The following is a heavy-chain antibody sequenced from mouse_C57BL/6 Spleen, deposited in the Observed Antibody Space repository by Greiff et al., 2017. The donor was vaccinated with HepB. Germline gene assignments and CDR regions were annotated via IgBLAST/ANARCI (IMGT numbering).Heavy chain of an antibody. Sequence: QLQLKASVPVLVQPSHRLSITCTVSCFSFPSYGVHWVRQSPIKGLEWLGVIWRGGSTDYNAAFMSRLSITKDNSKSQVFFKMNSLQADDTAIYYCAKDGLGPYYAMDYWGQGTSVTVSS. J-gene: IGHJ4*01. CDR2: IWRGGST. D-gene: IGHD4-1*01. CDR3: AKDGLGPYYAMDY. V-gene: IGHV2-5*01. CDR1: CFSFPSYG.